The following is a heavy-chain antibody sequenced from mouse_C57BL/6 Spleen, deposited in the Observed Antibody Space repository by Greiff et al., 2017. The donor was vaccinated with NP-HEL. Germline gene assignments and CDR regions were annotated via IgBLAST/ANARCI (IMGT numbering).Heavy chain of an antibody. J-gene: IGHJ1*03. CDR1: GFTFSDYG. CDR3: ARSYYGSSYTYWYFDV. D-gene: IGHD1-1*01. Sequence: EVQLVESGGGLVKPGGSLKLSCAASGFTFSDYGMHWVRQAPEKGLEWVAYISSGSSTIYYADTVKGRFTISRDNAKNTLFLQMTSLRSEDTAMYYCARSYYGSSYTYWYFDVWGTGTTVTVSS. CDR2: ISSGSSTI. V-gene: IGHV5-17*01.